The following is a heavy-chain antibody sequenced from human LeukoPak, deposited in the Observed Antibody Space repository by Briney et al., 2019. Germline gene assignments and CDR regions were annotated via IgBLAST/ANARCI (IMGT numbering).Heavy chain of an antibody. CDR3: AKGVGFGDTFPFDY. CDR2: ISGSGGST. D-gene: IGHD3-10*01. J-gene: IGHJ4*02. V-gene: IGHV3-23*01. Sequence: GGSLRLSCEASGFTFSSYAMNWVRQAPGKGLEWVSAISGSGGSTYYADSVKGRFTISRDNSKNTLYLQMNSLRAEDTAVYYCAKGVGFGDTFPFDYWGQGTLVTVSS. CDR1: GFTFSSYA.